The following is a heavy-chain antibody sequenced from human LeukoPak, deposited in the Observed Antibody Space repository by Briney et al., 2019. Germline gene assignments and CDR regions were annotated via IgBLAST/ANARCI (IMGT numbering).Heavy chain of an antibody. D-gene: IGHD6-19*01. J-gene: IGHJ4*02. CDR2: ISGSGGII. Sequence: GGSLRLSCAASGFAFGSYAMAWVRQAPGKGPEWVSHISGSGGIIYYTDSVKGRFTISRDNSKNTLYLQMDSLRAEDTAVYYRAKTTAGHSSGRYPGWPVDYWGQGTLVTVSS. V-gene: IGHV3-23*01. CDR3: AKTTAGHSSGRYPGWPVDY. CDR1: GFAFGSYA.